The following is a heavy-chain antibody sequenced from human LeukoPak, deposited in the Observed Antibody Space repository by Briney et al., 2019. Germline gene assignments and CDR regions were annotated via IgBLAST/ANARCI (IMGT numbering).Heavy chain of an antibody. CDR1: GFTFDDFA. V-gene: IGHV3-43*02. J-gene: IGHJ6*02. CDR3: VKGLLWFPGLVYDDYGMDV. CDR2: ISGDGGIT. D-gene: IGHD3-10*01. Sequence: GGSLRLSRAASGFTFDDFAMHWVRQAPGKGLEWVSLISGDGGITYSADSVKGRFTISRDSSENSLYFQMNSLRTEDTALYYCVKGLLWFPGLVYDDYGMDVWGQGTTVTVSS.